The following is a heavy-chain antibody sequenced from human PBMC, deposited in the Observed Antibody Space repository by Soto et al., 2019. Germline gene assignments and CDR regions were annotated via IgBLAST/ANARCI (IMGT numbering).Heavy chain of an antibody. CDR3: ARLLCLSPSCYTGRGHSLDY. V-gene: IGHV5-51*01. Sequence: GRLRKMPRKGLEWMGIIYPAASDARYSPSFQGQVTISVDNSISTAYLQWSSLEASDTAVYYCARLLCLSPSCYTGRGHSLDYWGQAALVTV. CDR2: IYPAASDA. J-gene: IGHJ4*02. D-gene: IGHD2-2*02.